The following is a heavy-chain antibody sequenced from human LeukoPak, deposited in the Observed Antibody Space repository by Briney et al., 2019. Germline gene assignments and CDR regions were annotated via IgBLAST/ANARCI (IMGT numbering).Heavy chain of an antibody. Sequence: GGSLRLAWSMSGYPFSHSRMRSVRQAPGKGLEWVAVIWSDGTNRYYGDPVKGRFTISRDNFQRTVYLQMDSLRAEDTAVYDCAKDAQRGFDYSNSLDKWGQGTLVTVSS. CDR1: GYPFSHSR. CDR3: AKDAQRGFDYSNSLDK. D-gene: IGHD4-11*01. V-gene: IGHV3-33*06. J-gene: IGHJ4*02. CDR2: IWSDGTNR.